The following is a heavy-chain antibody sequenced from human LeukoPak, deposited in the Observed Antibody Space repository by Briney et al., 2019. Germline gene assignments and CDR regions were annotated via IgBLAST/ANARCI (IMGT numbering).Heavy chain of an antibody. CDR3: ARDGKRTSMITSGGARPHYFDY. CDR1: GYSISSGYY. CDR2: LSHSGSS. J-gene: IGHJ4*02. D-gene: IGHD3-16*01. Sequence: SETLSLTCTVSGYSISSGYYWDWIRQPPGKGLEWIGTLSHSGSSYYNPSLKSRVTISVDTSKNQFSLNLSSVTAADTAVFYCARDGKRTSMITSGGARPHYFDYWGQGALVTVSS. V-gene: IGHV4-38-2*02.